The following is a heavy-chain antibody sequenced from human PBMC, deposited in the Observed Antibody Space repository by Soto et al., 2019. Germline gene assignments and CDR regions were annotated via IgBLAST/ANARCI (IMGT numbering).Heavy chain of an antibody. J-gene: IGHJ6*03. Sequence: ASVKVSCKASGYTFTSYDINWVRQATGQGLEWMGWMNPNSGNTGYAQKFQGRVTMTRNTSISTAYMELSSLRSEDTAVYYCARLAWVGYYDFWSGYLPPDYYMDVWGKGTTVTVSS. D-gene: IGHD3-3*01. CDR2: MNPNSGNT. CDR1: GYTFTSYD. V-gene: IGHV1-8*01. CDR3: ARLAWVGYYDFWSGYLPPDYYMDV.